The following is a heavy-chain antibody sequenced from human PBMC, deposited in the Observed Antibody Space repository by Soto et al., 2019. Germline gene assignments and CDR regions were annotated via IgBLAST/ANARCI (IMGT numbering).Heavy chain of an antibody. CDR1: GGTFSSYA. V-gene: IGHV1-69*01. CDR3: LWRRPTPLTLDY. D-gene: IGHD1-1*01. J-gene: IGHJ4*02. CDR2: IIPIFGTA. Sequence: QLQLVQSGAEVKKPGSSVKVSCKASGGTFSSYAISWVRQAPGQGLEWMGGIIPIFGTANYAQKFQGRVTITADESTSTAYMELSSMRSEETAVYYCLWRRPTPLTLDYWGQGTLVTVSS.